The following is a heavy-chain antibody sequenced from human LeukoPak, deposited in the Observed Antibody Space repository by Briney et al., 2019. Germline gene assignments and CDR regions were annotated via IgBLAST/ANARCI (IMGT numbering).Heavy chain of an antibody. J-gene: IGHJ4*02. V-gene: IGHV3-15*01. D-gene: IGHD3-22*01. Sequence: GSLRLSCAASGFTFSDAWINWVRQAPGKGLEWVGRIKSKADGGTIDYAAPVKGRFTISRDDSKNTVYMQMNSLKTEDTAVYYCSYYYDSSGYVDYWGQGTLVTVSS. CDR3: SYYYDSSGYVDY. CDR2: IKSKADGGTI. CDR1: GFTFSDAW.